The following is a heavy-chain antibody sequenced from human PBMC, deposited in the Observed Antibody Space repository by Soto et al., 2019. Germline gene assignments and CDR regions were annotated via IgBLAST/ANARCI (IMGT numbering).Heavy chain of an antibody. CDR1: GYSFSNFW. J-gene: IGHJ4*02. CDR3: ASSVLVTSTMNYFDL. Sequence: PGESLKISWQAPGYSFSNFWIAWVRQMPGEGLEWLGIIYPDDSDTRYSPSFLRQVTISADKSIKTTYLQWSSLKASDTAIYFCASSVLVTSTMNYFDLWGQGTLVTVSS. D-gene: IGHD2-8*02. V-gene: IGHV5-51*01. CDR2: IYPDDSDT.